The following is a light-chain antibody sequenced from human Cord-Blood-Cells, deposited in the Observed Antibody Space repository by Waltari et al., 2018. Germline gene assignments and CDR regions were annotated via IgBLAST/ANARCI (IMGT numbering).Light chain of an antibody. CDR1: SSDVGSYKL. J-gene: IGLJ3*02. Sequence: QSALTQPASVSGSPGQSITISCTETSSDVGSYKLVAWYQQHPGKATKLMIYVVSKRPSGVSNRFSGSKSGNTASLTISGLQAEDEADYYCCSYAGSSTWVFGGGTKLTVL. CDR2: VVS. CDR3: CSYAGSSTWV. V-gene: IGLV2-23*02.